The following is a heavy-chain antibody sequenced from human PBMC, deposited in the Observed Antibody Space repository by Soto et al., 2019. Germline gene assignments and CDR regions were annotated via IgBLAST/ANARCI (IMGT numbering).Heavy chain of an antibody. CDR1: GGTFSSYA. Sequence: ASVKVSCKASGGTFSSYAISWVRQAPGQGLEWMGGIIPIFGTANYAQKFQGRVTITADESTSTAYMELSSLRSEDTAVYYCARDPRVEVYYYYYGMDVWGQGTTVTVSS. D-gene: IGHD2-15*01. CDR2: IIPIFGTA. J-gene: IGHJ6*02. CDR3: ARDPRVEVYYYYYGMDV. V-gene: IGHV1-69*13.